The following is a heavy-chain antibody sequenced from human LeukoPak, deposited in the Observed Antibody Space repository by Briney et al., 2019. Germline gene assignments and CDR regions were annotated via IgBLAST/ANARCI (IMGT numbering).Heavy chain of an antibody. V-gene: IGHV3-53*01. J-gene: IGHJ4*02. CDR3: AREETGGYCSSTSCSD. D-gene: IGHD2-2*01. CDR2: IYSCGST. CDR1: GCTVSSNY. Sequence: GGSLRLSCAASGCTVSSNYMSWVRQAPGKGVEWVSVIYSCGSTYYADSVKGRFTISRDNSKNTLYLQMNSLRAEDTAVYYCAREETGGYCSSTSCSDWGQGTLVTVSS.